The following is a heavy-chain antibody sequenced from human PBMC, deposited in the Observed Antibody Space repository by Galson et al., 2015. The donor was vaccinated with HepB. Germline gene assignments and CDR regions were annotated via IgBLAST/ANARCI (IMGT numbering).Heavy chain of an antibody. CDR3: ARRASQYYGMDV. CDR1: GYDFSRYW. Sequence: QSGAEVKEPGESLKISCKASGYDFSRYWIVWVRQMPGKGLEWMGIIHPSDSDTRYSPSFRSQVTISADKSISTAYLQWSSLKASDTAMYYCARRASQYYGMDVWGRGTTVTVSS. D-gene: IGHD6-6*01. CDR2: IHPSDSDT. V-gene: IGHV5-51*03. J-gene: IGHJ6*02.